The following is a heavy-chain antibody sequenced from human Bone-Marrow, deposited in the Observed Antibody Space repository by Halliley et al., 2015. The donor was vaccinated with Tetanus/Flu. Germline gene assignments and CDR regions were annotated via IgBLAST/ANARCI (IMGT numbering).Heavy chain of an antibody. V-gene: IGHV3-30*18. CDR2: ISYEGSNR. D-gene: IGHD3-10*01. J-gene: IGHJ4*02. Sequence: LEWVAVISYEGSNRDYGDSVKGRFTVSRDNSKNTVYLQMNSVRADDTAVYYCAKDYFRIGYFFHHWGQGTLVTVSS. CDR3: AKDYFRIGYFFHH.